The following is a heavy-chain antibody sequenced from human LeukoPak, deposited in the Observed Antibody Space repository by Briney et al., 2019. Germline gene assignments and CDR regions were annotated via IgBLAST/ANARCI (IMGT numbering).Heavy chain of an antibody. Sequence: GGSLRLSCAASGFTFSSYAMSWVRQAPGKGLEWVAVISYDGSNKYYADSVKGRFTISRDNSKNTLYLQMNSLRAEDTAVYYCARSMVRGVIGGGFDYWGQGTLVTVSS. J-gene: IGHJ4*02. D-gene: IGHD3-10*01. CDR3: ARSMVRGVIGGGFDY. V-gene: IGHV3-30-3*01. CDR2: ISYDGSNK. CDR1: GFTFSSYA.